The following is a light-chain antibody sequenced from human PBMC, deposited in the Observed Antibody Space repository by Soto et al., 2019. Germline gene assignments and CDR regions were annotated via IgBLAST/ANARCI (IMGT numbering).Light chain of an antibody. V-gene: IGKV3-20*01. CDR3: QQYGSSPSWT. CDR1: QSVSSSY. CDR2: GAS. J-gene: IGKJ1*01. Sequence: EIVLTQSPGTLSLSPGERATLSCWASQSVSSSYLAWYQQKPGQAPRLLISGASSRATGIPDRFSGSGSGTDFTLTISRLEPEDFAVYYCQQYGSSPSWTFGQGTKVEIK.